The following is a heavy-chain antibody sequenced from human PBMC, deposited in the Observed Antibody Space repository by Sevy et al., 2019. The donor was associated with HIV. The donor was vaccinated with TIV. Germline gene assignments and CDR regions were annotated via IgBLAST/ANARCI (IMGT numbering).Heavy chain of an antibody. J-gene: IGHJ4*02. Sequence: GGSLRLSCAVSAFTFNSYVMSWVRQAPGKGLEWVSTISASGGYTYYADSVKGRLTNSRDNSKNTVYLQMNSLRAEDTAIYYCAKETIRGYYWGQGTVVTVSS. CDR3: AKETIRGYY. CDR1: AFTFNSYV. V-gene: IGHV3-23*01. D-gene: IGHD6-25*01. CDR2: ISASGGYT.